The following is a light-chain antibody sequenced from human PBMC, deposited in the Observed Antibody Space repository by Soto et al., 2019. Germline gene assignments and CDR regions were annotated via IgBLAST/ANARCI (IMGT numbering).Light chain of an antibody. Sequence: DTQMTQSPSTLSASVGDRVTITCRASQSASTFLAWYQQKPGQAPKLLIYDASTLQSGVPSRFSASGSGTEFTLTISSLQPDDFATYYCQQYNSYSWTFGPGTKVDIK. CDR3: QQYNSYSWT. CDR1: QSASTF. V-gene: IGKV1-5*01. J-gene: IGKJ1*01. CDR2: DAS.